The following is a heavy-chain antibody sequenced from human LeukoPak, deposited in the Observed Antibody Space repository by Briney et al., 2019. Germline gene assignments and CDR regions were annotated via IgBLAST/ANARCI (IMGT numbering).Heavy chain of an antibody. V-gene: IGHV3-49*04. CDR1: GFTFSTYW. D-gene: IGHD6-13*01. CDR2: IRSKAYGGTT. CDR3: TRAALRGYSSPI. J-gene: IGHJ3*02. Sequence: PGGSLRLSCAASGFTFSTYWMSWVRQAPGKGLEWVGFIRSKAYGGTTEYAASVKGRFTISRDDSKSIAYLQMNSLKTEDTAVYYCTRAALRGYSSPIWGQGTMVTVSS.